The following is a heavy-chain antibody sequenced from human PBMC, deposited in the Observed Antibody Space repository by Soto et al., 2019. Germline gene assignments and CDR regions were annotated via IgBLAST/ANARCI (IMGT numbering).Heavy chain of an antibody. Sequence: EEHLVESGGTLVQPGGSLRLSCVASGFSFSSYWMYCVRQDPGKGLMWVSRINGDGSITHYADSVMGRFTISRDNAKNTVYLQMNSLRADDTARYYCVRLLDRDLWGQGTLVTVSS. CDR1: GFSFSSYW. D-gene: IGHD2-15*01. J-gene: IGHJ5*02. CDR3: VRLLDRDL. V-gene: IGHV3-74*01. CDR2: INGDGSIT.